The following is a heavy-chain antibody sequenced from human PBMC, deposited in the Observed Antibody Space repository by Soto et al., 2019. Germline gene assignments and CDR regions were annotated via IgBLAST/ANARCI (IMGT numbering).Heavy chain of an antibody. D-gene: IGHD2-21*01. V-gene: IGHV3-23*01. Sequence: GGSLRLSCAASGFIFSSYAMTWVRQAPGKGLEWVSTVSGSAGSTYYADSVKGRFTISRDNSKNTQYLQMDSLRAEDTAIYYCAKASHNAYCGSINCPYSVYFDYWGPGTLVTVSS. CDR3: AKASHNAYCGSINCPYSVYFDY. CDR1: GFIFSSYA. CDR2: VSGSAGST. J-gene: IGHJ4*02.